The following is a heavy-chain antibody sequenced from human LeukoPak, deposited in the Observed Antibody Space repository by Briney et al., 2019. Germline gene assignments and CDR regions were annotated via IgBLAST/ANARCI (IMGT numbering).Heavy chain of an antibody. D-gene: IGHD3-9*01. CDR3: ARAPNFDWLLSPFDY. J-gene: IGHJ4*02. CDR1: GYTFTSYG. CDR2: ISAYNGNT. V-gene: IGHV1-18*01. Sequence: ASVKVSCKASGYTFTSYGISWMRQAPRQGLEWMGWISAYNGNTNYAQKLQGRVTMTTDTSTSTAYMELRSLRSDDTAVYYCARAPNFDWLLSPFDYWGQGTLVTVSS.